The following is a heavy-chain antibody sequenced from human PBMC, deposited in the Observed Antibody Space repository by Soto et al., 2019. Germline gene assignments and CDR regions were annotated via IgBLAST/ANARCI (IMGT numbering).Heavy chain of an antibody. CDR1: GGSISSGDYY. D-gene: IGHD2-2*01. V-gene: IGHV4-30-4*01. CDR2: IYYSGST. J-gene: IGHJ4*02. Sequence: SETLSLTCTVPGGSISSGDYYWSWIRQPPGKGLEWIGYIYYSGSTYYNPSLKSRVTISVDTSKNQFSLKLSSVTAADTAVYYCARDQMAYCSSTSCLSFDYWGQGTLVTVSS. CDR3: ARDQMAYCSSTSCLSFDY.